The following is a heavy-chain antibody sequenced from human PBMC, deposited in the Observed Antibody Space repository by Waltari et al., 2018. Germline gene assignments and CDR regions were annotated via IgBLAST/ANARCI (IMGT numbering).Heavy chain of an antibody. CDR1: GFTFSSYG. CDR2: IRYDGSNK. J-gene: IGHJ4*02. Sequence: QVQLVESGGGVVQPGGSLRLSCAASGFTFSSYGMHWVRQAPGKGLEWVAFIRYDGSNKYYADSVKGRFTISRDNSKNTLYLQMNSLRAEDTAVYYCAKGGSITQPYYFDYGGQGTLVTVSS. CDR3: AKGGSITQPYYFDY. V-gene: IGHV3-30*02. D-gene: IGHD5-12*01.